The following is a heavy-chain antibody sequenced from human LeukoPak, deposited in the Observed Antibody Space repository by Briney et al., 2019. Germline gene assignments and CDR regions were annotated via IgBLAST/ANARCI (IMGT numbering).Heavy chain of an antibody. Sequence: PGGSLRLSCAASGFTFTNAWMYWVRQAPGKGLEWVARIKSRTDGGTTDYAAPVKGRFTISRDDSKNTLYLEMNSLKTEDTGVFYCATRINSDGYNWAYDHWGQGTLVTVSS. V-gene: IGHV3-15*01. CDR2: IKSRTDGGTT. D-gene: IGHD5-24*01. CDR1: GFTFTNAW. CDR3: ATRINSDGYNWAYDH. J-gene: IGHJ4*02.